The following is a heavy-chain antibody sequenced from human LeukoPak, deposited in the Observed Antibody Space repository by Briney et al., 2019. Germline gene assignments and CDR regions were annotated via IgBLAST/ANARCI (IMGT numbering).Heavy chain of an antibody. J-gene: IGHJ4*02. CDR2: IKRKTDGGTT. CDR3: TTESYSGSYTLDY. CDR1: GFTFSNAW. V-gene: IGHV3-15*01. D-gene: IGHD1-26*01. Sequence: GGSLRLSCAASGFTFSNAWMSWVRQAPGKGLEWVGRIKRKTDGGTTDYAAPVKGRFTISRDDSTNTLFLQTNSLKTEDAAVYYCTTESYSGSYTLDYWGQGTLVTVSS.